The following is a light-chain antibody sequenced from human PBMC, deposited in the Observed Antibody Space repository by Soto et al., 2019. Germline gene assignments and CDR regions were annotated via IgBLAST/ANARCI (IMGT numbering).Light chain of an antibody. CDR1: QSVSSY. V-gene: IGKV3-11*01. CDR2: DAS. CDR3: QQRSNWPPTAYT. Sequence: EIVLTQSPATLSLSPGERATLSCRASQSVSSYLAWYQQKPGQAPRLLIYDASNRATGIPARFSGSGSGTDFTLTISSLEPEDFAVYYCQQRSNWPPTAYTFGQGTKLEIK. J-gene: IGKJ2*01.